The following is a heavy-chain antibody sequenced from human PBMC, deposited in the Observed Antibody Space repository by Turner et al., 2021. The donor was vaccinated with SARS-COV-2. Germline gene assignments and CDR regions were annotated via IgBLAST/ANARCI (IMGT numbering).Heavy chain of an antibody. CDR3: ARLMDTAMDYYGTDV. CDR1: GGSISSSSYY. D-gene: IGHD5-18*01. J-gene: IGHJ6*02. CDR2: IYYSGST. V-gene: IGHV4-39*01. Sequence: QLQLQESGPGLVKPSETLSLTCTVSGGSISSSSYYWGWIRQPPGKGLEWIGNIYYSGSTKYNPALKSRVTISVDPSKNQFSLKLTSVTAADTAVYYCARLMDTAMDYYGTDVWGQGTTVTVSS.